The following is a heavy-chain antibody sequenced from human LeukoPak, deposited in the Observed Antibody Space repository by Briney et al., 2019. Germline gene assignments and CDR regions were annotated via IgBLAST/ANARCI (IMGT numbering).Heavy chain of an antibody. CDR2: ISSRGGTI. J-gene: IGHJ4*02. Sequence: GGSLRLSCAASGFTFSDCNMHWIRQAPGKGLEWISYISSRGGTIFYADSVKGRFTISRDNAENSLFLQLNSLRPEDTAVYYCARDGIRSFGLITKHDYWGQGTLVTVSS. CDR1: GFTFSDCN. V-gene: IGHV3-11*04. CDR3: ARDGIRSFGLITKHDY. D-gene: IGHD3-3*01.